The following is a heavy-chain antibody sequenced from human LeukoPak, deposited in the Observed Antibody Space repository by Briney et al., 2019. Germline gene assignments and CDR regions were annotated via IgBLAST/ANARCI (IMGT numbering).Heavy chain of an antibody. Sequence: PSETLSLTCTVSGGSISSSSYYWGWIRQPPGKGLEWIGSIYYSGSTYYNPSLKSRVTISVDTSKNQFSLKLSSVTAADTAVYYCARGPYCGGDCYYFDYWGQGTLVTVSS. CDR3: ARGPYCGGDCYYFDY. CDR2: IYYSGST. V-gene: IGHV4-39*07. CDR1: GGSISSSSYY. J-gene: IGHJ4*02. D-gene: IGHD2-21*02.